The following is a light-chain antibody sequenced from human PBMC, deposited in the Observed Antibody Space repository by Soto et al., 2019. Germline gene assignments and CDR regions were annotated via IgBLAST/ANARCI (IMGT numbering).Light chain of an antibody. CDR2: AAS. J-gene: IGKJ1*01. V-gene: IGKV1-8*01. CDR3: QQYYSYPVT. CDR1: QGISSY. Sequence: AIRMTQSPSSLSASTGDRVTITCRASQGISSYLAWYQQKPGKAPKLLIYAASTLQSGVPSRFSGSGSGTDFTLTVSCLQSEDCATYYFQQYYSYPVTCGQGTKVEIK.